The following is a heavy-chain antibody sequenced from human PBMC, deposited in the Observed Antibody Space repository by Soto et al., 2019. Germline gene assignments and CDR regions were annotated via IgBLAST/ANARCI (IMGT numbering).Heavy chain of an antibody. CDR1: GYTFSHYY. CDR2: INPDTGAT. Sequence: QVQLAQSGAEVKEPGASVKVSCKASGYTFSHYYMHWVRQAPGQGLEWMGWINPDTGATKYAQKYEGRVTMTRDTSISTAYLDVTGLRSDDTAVFYCARKVRDYNFDYWGQGTLVTVST. CDR3: ARKVRDYNFDY. V-gene: IGHV1-2*02. J-gene: IGHJ4*02. D-gene: IGHD4-4*01.